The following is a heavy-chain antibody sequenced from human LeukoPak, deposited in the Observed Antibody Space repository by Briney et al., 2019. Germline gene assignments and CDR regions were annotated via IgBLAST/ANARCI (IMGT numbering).Heavy chain of an antibody. D-gene: IGHD4-17*01. CDR2: INHSGST. CDR1: GGSITTSSYY. CDR3: ASAQYGDYGAY. Sequence: PSETLSLTCTVSGGSITTSSYYWGWIRQPPGKGLEWIGEINHSGSTNYNPSLKSRVTISVDTSKNQFSLKLSSVTAADTAVYYCASAQYGDYGAYWGQGTLVTVSS. V-gene: IGHV4-39*07. J-gene: IGHJ4*02.